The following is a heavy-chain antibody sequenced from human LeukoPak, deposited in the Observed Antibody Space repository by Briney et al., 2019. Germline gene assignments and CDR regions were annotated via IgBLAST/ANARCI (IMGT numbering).Heavy chain of an antibody. D-gene: IGHD6-19*01. CDR2: IGSSSSPI. Sequence: GGSLRLSCAASGFTFSSYSMNWVRQALGKGLEWISYIGSSSSPIYYADSVKGRFTISRDNARNSLYLQMNSLRDEDTAVYYCARDGHSSGWYRPHWGQGTLVTVSS. J-gene: IGHJ4*02. V-gene: IGHV3-48*02. CDR1: GFTFSSYS. CDR3: ARDGHSSGWYRPH.